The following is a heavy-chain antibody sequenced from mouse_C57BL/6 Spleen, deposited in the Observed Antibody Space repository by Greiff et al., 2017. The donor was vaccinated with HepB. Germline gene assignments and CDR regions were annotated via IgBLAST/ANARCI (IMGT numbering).Heavy chain of an antibody. J-gene: IGHJ3*01. CDR2: IYPGDGDT. CDR1: GYAFSSSW. D-gene: IGHD3-2*02. CDR3: ARWETAQAQGFAY. Sequence: QVQLQQSGPELVKPGASVKISCKASGYAFSSSWMNWVKQRPGKGLEWIGRIYPGDGDTNYNGKFKGKATLTADKSSSTAYMQLSSLTSEDSAVYFCARWETAQAQGFAYWGQGTLVTVSA. V-gene: IGHV1-82*01.